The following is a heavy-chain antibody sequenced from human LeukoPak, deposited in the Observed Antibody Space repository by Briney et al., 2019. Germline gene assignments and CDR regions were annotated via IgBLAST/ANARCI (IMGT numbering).Heavy chain of an antibody. V-gene: IGHV3-7*01. Sequence: PGGSLRLSCAASGFTFSSNWMSWVRQAPGKGLEWVANIKQDGSEKYYVDSVKGRFTISRDNAKNSLYLQMNSMRAEDTAVYYCASGGRPYYFDYWGQGTLVTVSS. CDR2: IKQDGSEK. J-gene: IGHJ4*02. CDR1: GFTFSSNW. D-gene: IGHD3-16*01. CDR3: ASGGRPYYFDY.